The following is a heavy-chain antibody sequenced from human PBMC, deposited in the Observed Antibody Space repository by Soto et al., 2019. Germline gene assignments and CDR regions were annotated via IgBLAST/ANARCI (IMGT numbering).Heavy chain of an antibody. CDR1: GFTFSTYT. J-gene: IGHJ4*02. Sequence: GGSLRLSCAASGFTFSTYTMSWVRQAPGKGLEWVSSISGGGDSPSYADSVQGRFTISRDNPKNTLCLQMNSLRAEDTALYYCAKARCSTANCYVPDYCGQGTLVT. CDR3: AKARCSTANCYVPDY. CDR2: ISGGGDSP. V-gene: IGHV3-23*01. D-gene: IGHD2-2*01.